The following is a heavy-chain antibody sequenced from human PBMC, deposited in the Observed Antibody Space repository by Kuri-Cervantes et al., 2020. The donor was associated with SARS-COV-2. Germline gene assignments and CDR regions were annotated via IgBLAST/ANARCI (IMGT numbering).Heavy chain of an antibody. D-gene: IGHD6-19*01. Sequence: GGSLRLSCAASGFTFSSYAMSWVRQAPGKGLEWVSIIFAGGSTYYADSVKGRFTISGDNSKNTVDLQMNSLRVEDTAVYYCARELSGWDSYYFYYMDVWGKGTTVTVSS. V-gene: IGHV3-66*01. CDR1: GFTFSSYA. J-gene: IGHJ6*03. CDR2: IFAGGST. CDR3: ARELSGWDSYYFYYMDV.